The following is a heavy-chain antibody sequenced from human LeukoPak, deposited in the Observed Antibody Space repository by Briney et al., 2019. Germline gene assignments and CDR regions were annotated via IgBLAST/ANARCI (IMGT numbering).Heavy chain of an antibody. J-gene: IGHJ6*03. CDR1: GYTFTGYY. V-gene: IGHV1-2*02. CDR3: ARAGPPDYYYCYMDV. Sequence: ASVKVSCKASGYTFTGYYMHWVRQAPGQGLEWMGWINPNSGGTNYAQKFQGRVTMTRDTSISTAYMELSRLRSDDTAVYYCARAGPPDYYYCYMDVWGKGTTVTVSS. CDR2: INPNSGGT.